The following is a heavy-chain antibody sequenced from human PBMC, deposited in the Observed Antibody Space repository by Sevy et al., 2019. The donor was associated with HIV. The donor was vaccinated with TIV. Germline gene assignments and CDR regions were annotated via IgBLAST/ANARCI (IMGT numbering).Heavy chain of an antibody. D-gene: IGHD5-12*01. V-gene: IGHV4-30-4*02. CDR3: ASKRGYNHGPFDY. Sequence: SETLSLTCTVSGGSISNSDSYWSWIRQPPGKGLEWIGYLHYPGGTYYNPFLKSRVAMSVDTSEKQFSLKLSSMTEADTAVYYCASKRGYNHGPFDYWGQGTLVTVSS. J-gene: IGHJ4*02. CDR2: LHYPGGT. CDR1: GGSISNSDSY.